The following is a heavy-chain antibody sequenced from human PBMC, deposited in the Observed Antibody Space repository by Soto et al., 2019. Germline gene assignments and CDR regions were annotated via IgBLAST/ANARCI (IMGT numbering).Heavy chain of an antibody. J-gene: IGHJ6*03. Sequence: SETLSLTCTVSGGSISSGSYYWGWIRQPPGKGMEWIGSIYYSGSTYHNPSLKSRVTISVDTSRNQFSLKLTSVTAADTAVFYCARHLRGGPYYMDVWGKGTTVTVSS. CDR1: GGSISSGSYY. CDR2: IYYSGST. CDR3: ARHLRGGPYYMDV. V-gene: IGHV4-39*01.